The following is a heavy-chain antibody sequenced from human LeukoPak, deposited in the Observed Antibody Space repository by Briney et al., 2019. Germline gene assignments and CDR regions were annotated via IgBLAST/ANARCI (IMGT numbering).Heavy chain of an antibody. CDR2: ISAYNGNT. D-gene: IGHD3-3*01. CDR1: GYTFTSYG. J-gene: IGHJ6*02. CDR3: SVRFLEWLPKPYYYYYGMDV. V-gene: IGHV1-18*01. Sequence: GASVKVSCKASGYTFTSYGISWVRQAPGQGLEWMGWISAYNGNTNYAQRLQGRVTMTTDTSTSTAYMELRSLRSDDTAVYYCSVRFLEWLPKPYYYYYGMDVWGQGTTVTVSS.